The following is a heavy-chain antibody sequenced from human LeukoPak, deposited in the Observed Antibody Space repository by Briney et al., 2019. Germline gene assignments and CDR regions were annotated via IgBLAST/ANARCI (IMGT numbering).Heavy chain of an antibody. CDR1: GVTFDDYA. CDR2: INWNGGST. V-gene: IGHV3-20*04. J-gene: IGHJ4*02. CDR3: ARSRSMGCSGGSCYFDY. D-gene: IGHD2-15*01. Sequence: GGSLRLSCAASGVTFDDYAMSWVRQAPGKGLEWVSGINWNGGSTGYADPVKGRFTISRDKAKNSPYLQMNSLRAEDTALYYCARSRSMGCSGGSCYFDYWGQGTLVTVSS.